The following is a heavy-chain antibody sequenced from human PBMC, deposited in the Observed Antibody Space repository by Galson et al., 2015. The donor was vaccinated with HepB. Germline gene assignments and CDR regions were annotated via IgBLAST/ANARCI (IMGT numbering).Heavy chain of an antibody. Sequence: SEPLSLTCAVYGGSFSGYYWSWIRQPPGKGLEWIGEINHSGSTNYNPSLKSRVTISVDTSKNQFSLKLSSVTAADTAVYYCARTYCSGGSCYWRYFDYWGQGTLVTVSS. CDR2: INHSGST. J-gene: IGHJ4*02. CDR3: ARTYCSGGSCYWRYFDY. V-gene: IGHV4-34*01. CDR1: GGSFSGYY. D-gene: IGHD2-15*01.